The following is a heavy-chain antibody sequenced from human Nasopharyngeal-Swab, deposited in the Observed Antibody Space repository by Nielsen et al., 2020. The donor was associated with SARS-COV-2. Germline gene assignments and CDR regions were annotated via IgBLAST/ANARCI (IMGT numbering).Heavy chain of an antibody. Sequence: GSLRLSCTVSGGSISSSSYYWGWIRQPPGKGLEWIGSIYYSGSTYYNPSLKSRVTISVDTSKNQFSLKLNSVTAADTAMYFCARTTTTTPFDSWGQGTLVAASS. J-gene: IGHJ4*02. D-gene: IGHD1-1*01. CDR3: ARTTTTTPFDS. V-gene: IGHV4-39*07. CDR2: IYYSGST. CDR1: GGSISSSSYY.